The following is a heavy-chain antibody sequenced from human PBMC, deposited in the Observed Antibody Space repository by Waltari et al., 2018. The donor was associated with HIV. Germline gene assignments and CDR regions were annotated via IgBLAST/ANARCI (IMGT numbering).Heavy chain of an antibody. J-gene: IGHJ6*02. V-gene: IGHV3-21*01. D-gene: IGHD3-9*01. Sequence: EVQLVESGGGLVKPGGSLGLPCAASGFTFSSYSMNWVRQAPGKGLEWVSSISSSSSYRYYADSVKGRFTISRDNAKNSLYLQMNSLRAEDTAVYYCARDISYYYGMDVWGQGTTVTVSS. CDR2: ISSSSSYR. CDR3: ARDISYYYGMDV. CDR1: GFTFSSYS.